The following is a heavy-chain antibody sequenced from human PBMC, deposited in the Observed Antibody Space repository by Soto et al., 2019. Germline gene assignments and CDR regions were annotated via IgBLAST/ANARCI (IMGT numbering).Heavy chain of an antibody. CDR3: AKDLVWAGDIVVVPAAINWFDP. CDR2: ISGSGGST. D-gene: IGHD2-2*01. J-gene: IGHJ5*02. CDR1: GFTFSSYA. V-gene: IGHV3-23*01. Sequence: GGSLRLSCAASGFTFSSYAMSWVRQAPGKGLEWVSAISGSGGSTYYADSVKGRFTISRDNSKNTLYLQMNSLRAEDTAVYYCAKDLVWAGDIVVVPAAINWFDPWGQGTLVTVSS.